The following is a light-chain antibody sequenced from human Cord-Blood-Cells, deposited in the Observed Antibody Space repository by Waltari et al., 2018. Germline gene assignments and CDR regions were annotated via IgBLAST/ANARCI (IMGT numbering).Light chain of an antibody. Sequence: DIQMTQSPSSLSASVGDRAPITCRASQSISSYLNWYQQKPGKAPKLLIYAAASLQSGVPSRFSGSGSGTDFTLTISSLQPEDFATYYCQQSYSTPMYTFGQGTKLEIK. CDR2: AAA. J-gene: IGKJ2*01. V-gene: IGKV1-39*01. CDR3: QQSYSTPMYT. CDR1: QSISSY.